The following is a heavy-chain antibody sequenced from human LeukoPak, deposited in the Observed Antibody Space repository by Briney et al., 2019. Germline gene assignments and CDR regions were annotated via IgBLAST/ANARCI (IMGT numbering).Heavy chain of an antibody. CDR2: ISYDGSHQ. Sequence: PGRSLRLSCAASRFTFSHYAMHWVRQAPGKGLEWVAVISYDGSHQYSADSVKGRLTISRDNSRHTLYLQMNSLRPEDTAVYYCARARNGTLKYWGQGTLVTVSS. CDR1: RFTFSHYA. D-gene: IGHD1-26*01. J-gene: IGHJ4*02. CDR3: ARARNGTLKY. V-gene: IGHV3-30*01.